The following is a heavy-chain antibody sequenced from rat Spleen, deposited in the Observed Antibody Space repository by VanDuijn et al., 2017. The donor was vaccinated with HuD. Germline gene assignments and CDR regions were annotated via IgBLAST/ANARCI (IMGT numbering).Heavy chain of an antibody. CDR3: SSYYDGYFHPNWFAF. CDR1: GFSLTSSN. V-gene: IGHV2-30*01. Sequence: QAQLKATGPGLVQPSHTLSLTCSVSGFSLTSSNVHCVRTATGKGLEWMGMIWTGGSTDYNSSLKPRLSITRDTSESQVFLKMNRLQTDDTAIYYCSSYYDGYFHPNWFAFWGQGTLVTVSS. CDR2: IWTGGST. D-gene: IGHD1-12*03. J-gene: IGHJ3*01.